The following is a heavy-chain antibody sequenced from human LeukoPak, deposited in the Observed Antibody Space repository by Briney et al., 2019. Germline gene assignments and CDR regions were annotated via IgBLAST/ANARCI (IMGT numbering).Heavy chain of an antibody. Sequence: SVKVSCKASGGTFSSYAISWVRQAPGQGLEWMGGIIPIFGTANYAQKFQGRVTITADESTSTAYMELSSLRSEDTAVYYCARDTDNWNGGNWFDPWGQGTLVTVSS. D-gene: IGHD1-1*01. J-gene: IGHJ5*02. CDR2: IIPIFGTA. V-gene: IGHV1-69*01. CDR3: ARDTDNWNGGNWFDP. CDR1: GGTFSSYA.